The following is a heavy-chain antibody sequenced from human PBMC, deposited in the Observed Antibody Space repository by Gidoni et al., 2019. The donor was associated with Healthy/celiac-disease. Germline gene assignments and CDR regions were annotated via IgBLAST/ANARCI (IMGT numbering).Heavy chain of an antibody. CDR3: ARVRPPNGSPYLS. J-gene: IGHJ5*02. CDR1: GGSFSGYY. CDR2: INHSGST. D-gene: IGHD2-21*01. V-gene: IGHV4-34*01. Sequence: QVQLQQWGAGLLKPSETLSLTCAVYGGSFSGYYWSWIRQPPGKGLEWIGEINHSGSTNYNPSLKSRVTISVDTSKNQFSLKLSSVTAADTAVYYCARVRPPNGSPYLSWGQGTLVTVSS.